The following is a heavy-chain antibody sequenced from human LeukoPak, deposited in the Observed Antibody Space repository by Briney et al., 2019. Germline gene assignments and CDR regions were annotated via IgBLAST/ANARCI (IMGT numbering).Heavy chain of an antibody. J-gene: IGHJ5*02. CDR3: TRRIPSPGAQYWFDP. CDR2: MSPNSGNT. V-gene: IGHV1-8*01. CDR1: GYTFTTYD. D-gene: IGHD2-15*01. Sequence: ASVKVSCKASGYTFTTYDINWVRQATGQGLEWIGWMSPNSGNTDYAQEFQGRVTMTRDTSLSTAYMELSSLTSEDTAVYYCTRRIPSPGAQYWFDPWGQGTLVTVSS.